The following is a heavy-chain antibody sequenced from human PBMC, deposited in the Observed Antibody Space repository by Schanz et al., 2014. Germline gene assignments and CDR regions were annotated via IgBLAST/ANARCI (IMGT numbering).Heavy chain of an antibody. CDR3: AKGMGYCSCCTCCDCYYYGLDV. V-gene: IGHV3-23*01. CDR1: GFIFSDHY. J-gene: IGHJ6*02. D-gene: IGHD2-15*01. Sequence: VQLLESGGGLVQPGGSLRLSCAASGFIFSDHYMDWVRQAPGKGLEWVSALSGSGGSTYYAGSVKGRFTISRDNAKNSLYLQMNSLSADDTDVFCCAKGMGYCSCCTCCDCYYYGLDVWGQGTTVTVSS. CDR2: LSGSGGST.